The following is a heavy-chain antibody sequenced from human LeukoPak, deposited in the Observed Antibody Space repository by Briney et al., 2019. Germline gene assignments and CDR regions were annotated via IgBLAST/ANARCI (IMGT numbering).Heavy chain of an antibody. Sequence: GESLKISCKGSGYSFTSYWIGWVRQMPGKGLEWMGIIYPGDSDTRYSPSFQGQVTISADKSINTAYLQWSSLRASDTAMYYCARHSVAVAEEVDYWGQGTLVTVSS. V-gene: IGHV5-51*01. CDR2: IYPGDSDT. CDR1: GYSFTSYW. J-gene: IGHJ4*02. D-gene: IGHD6-19*01. CDR3: ARHSVAVAEEVDY.